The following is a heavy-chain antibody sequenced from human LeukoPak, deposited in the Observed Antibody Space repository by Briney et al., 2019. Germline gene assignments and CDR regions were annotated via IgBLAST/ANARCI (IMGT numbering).Heavy chain of an antibody. CDR3: ARISNRDYSDY. CDR1: GVSFSGYY. J-gene: IGHJ4*02. D-gene: IGHD3-10*01. Sequence: KASETLSLTCAVYGVSFSGYYWSWIRQPPGKGLEWIGEINHSGSTNYNPSLKSRVTISVDKSKNQFSLKLSSVTAADTAVYYCARISNRDYSDYWGQGTLVTVSS. CDR2: INHSGST. V-gene: IGHV4-34*01.